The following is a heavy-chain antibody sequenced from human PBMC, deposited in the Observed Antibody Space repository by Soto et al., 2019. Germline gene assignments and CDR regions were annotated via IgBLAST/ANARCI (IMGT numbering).Heavy chain of an antibody. D-gene: IGHD6-19*01. J-gene: IGHJ4*02. V-gene: IGHV3-73*01. CDR1: GFTFSGSG. CDR3: TTGNSWSVAGPDY. Sequence: GGSLRLSCAASGFTFSGSGIHWVRQASGKGLEWVGRIRSKANNYATAYAESVKGRFTISRDDSKNTAYLQMNSLKTEDSAVYYCTTGNSWSVAGPDYWGQGTLVTVSS. CDR2: IRSKANNYAT.